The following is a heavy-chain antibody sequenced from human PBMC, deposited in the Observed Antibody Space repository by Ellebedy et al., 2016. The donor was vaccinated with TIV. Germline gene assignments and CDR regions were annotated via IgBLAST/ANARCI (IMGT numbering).Heavy chain of an antibody. Sequence: PGGSLRLSCKGSGYSFTSYWIGWVRQMPGKGLEWMGIIYPGDSDTRYSPSFQGQGTISADKSISTAYLQWSSLKASDTAMYYCARRITMVRGVIRETYAFDIWGQGTMVTVSS. V-gene: IGHV5-51*01. CDR3: ARRITMVRGVIRETYAFDI. CDR2: IYPGDSDT. CDR1: GYSFTSYW. J-gene: IGHJ3*02. D-gene: IGHD3-10*01.